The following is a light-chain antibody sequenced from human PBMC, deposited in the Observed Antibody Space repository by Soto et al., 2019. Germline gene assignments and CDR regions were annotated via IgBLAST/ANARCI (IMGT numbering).Light chain of an antibody. CDR2: DAS. CDR3: QQYNNGPPWT. CDR1: QSVSSN. V-gene: IGKV3-15*01. Sequence: VLTQSPGTLSLSPGERATLYCRASQSVSSNLAWFQQKPGQAPRVLIFDASTRATGIPARFSGSGSGTDFTLTISSLQSEDFAVYYCQQYNNGPPWTFGQGSKVDIK. J-gene: IGKJ1*01.